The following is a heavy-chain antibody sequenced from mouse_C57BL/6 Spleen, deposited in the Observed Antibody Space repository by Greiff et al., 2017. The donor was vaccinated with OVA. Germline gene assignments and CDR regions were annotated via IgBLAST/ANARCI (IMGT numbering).Heavy chain of an antibody. D-gene: IGHD4-1*01. CDR2: IDPETGGT. CDR1: GYTFTDYE. Sequence: VKVVESGAELVRPGASVTLSCKASGYTFTDYEMHWVKQTPVHGLEWIGAIDPETGGTAYNQKFKGKAILTADKSSSTAYMELRSLTSEDSAVYYCTRGPNWDGGYWGQGTTLTVSS. CDR3: TRGPNWDGGY. J-gene: IGHJ2*01. V-gene: IGHV1-15*01.